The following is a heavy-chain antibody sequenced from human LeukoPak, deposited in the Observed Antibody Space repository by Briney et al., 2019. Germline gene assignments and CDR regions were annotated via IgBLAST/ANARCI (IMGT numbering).Heavy chain of an antibody. CDR3: ATLPGDYYDSSGYYYPSSYWYFDL. CDR1: GGSVSSGSYY. D-gene: IGHD3-22*01. V-gene: IGHV4-61*01. Sequence: KTSETLSLTCTVSGGSVSSGSYYWSWIRQPPGKGLEWIGYIYYSGSTNYNPSLKSRVTISVDTSKNQFSLKLSSVTAADTAVYYCATLPGDYYDSSGYYYPSSYWYFDLWGRGTLVTVSS. J-gene: IGHJ2*01. CDR2: IYYSGST.